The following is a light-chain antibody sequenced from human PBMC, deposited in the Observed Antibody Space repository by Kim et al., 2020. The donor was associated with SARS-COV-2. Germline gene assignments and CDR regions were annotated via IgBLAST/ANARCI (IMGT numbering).Light chain of an antibody. CDR2: AAS. J-gene: IGKJ2*01. CDR1: QSISSY. Sequence: SASVGDSVTITCRASQSISSYLNWYQQKPGKAPKLLIYAASSLQSGVPSRFSGSGSGTDFTLTISSLQPEDFATYYCQQSYSTPEAFGRGTKLE. CDR3: QQSYSTPEA. V-gene: IGKV1-39*01.